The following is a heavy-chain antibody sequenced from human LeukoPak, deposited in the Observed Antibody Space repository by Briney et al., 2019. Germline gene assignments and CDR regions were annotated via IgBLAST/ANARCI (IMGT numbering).Heavy chain of an antibody. Sequence: ASVKVSCKASGYTFTSYYMHWVRQAPGQGLEWMGIINPSGGSTSYAQKFQGRVTMTRDTSTSTVYMELSSLRSEDTAVYYCARGGNVYDSSDYTGGTDYWGQGTLVTVSS. D-gene: IGHD3-22*01. CDR1: GYTFTSYY. CDR2: INPSGGST. J-gene: IGHJ4*02. CDR3: ARGGNVYDSSDYTGGTDY. V-gene: IGHV1-46*01.